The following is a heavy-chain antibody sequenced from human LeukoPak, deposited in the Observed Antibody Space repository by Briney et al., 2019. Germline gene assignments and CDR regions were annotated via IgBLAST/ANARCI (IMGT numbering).Heavy chain of an antibody. V-gene: IGHV3-21*01. Sequence: GGSLRLSCAASGFTFSSYSMNWVRQAPGKGLEWVSSISSGSSYIYYADSVKGRLTISRDNAKNSLYLQMNSLRAEDTAVYYCARAGYSSGWRIDYWGQGTLVTVSS. CDR3: ARAGYSSGWRIDY. CDR1: GFTFSSYS. CDR2: ISSGSSYI. J-gene: IGHJ4*02. D-gene: IGHD6-19*01.